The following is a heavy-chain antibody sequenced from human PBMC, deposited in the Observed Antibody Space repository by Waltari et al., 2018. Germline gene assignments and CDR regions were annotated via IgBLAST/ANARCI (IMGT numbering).Heavy chain of an antibody. V-gene: IGHV1-69-2*01. CDR1: GYTFSDNY. J-gene: IGHJ3*01. CDR2: VDPEDGET. CDR3: ATALGDSSSASRPFDF. Sequence: EVQLLQSGAELKEPGTTVRISCKVSGYTFSDNYIHWVQQAPGKGLRWMGLVDPEDGETIYADNFQGRVTISADTSTDTAFMELSSLRSEDTAVFYCATALGDSSSASRPFDFWGQGTMITVS. D-gene: IGHD6-19*01.